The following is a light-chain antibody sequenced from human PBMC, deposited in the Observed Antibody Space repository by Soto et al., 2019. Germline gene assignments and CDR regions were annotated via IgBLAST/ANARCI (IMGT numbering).Light chain of an antibody. J-gene: IGLJ1*01. CDR1: SSDVGGYPY. CDR3: CSYTTSSTYV. V-gene: IGLV2-14*01. CDR2: EVI. Sequence: QSVLTQPASVSGSPGQSITISCTGPSSDVGGYPYVSWYQQHPGKAPKLMIYEVINRPSGVSNRFSGSKSDNTASLTISGLQAEDEADYYCCSYTTSSTYVFGTGTKVTVL.